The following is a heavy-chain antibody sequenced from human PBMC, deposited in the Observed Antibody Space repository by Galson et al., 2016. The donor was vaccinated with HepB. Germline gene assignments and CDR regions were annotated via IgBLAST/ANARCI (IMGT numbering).Heavy chain of an antibody. J-gene: IGHJ4*02. CDR3: TRKFLAHGY. CDR2: IRSKPKSYAT. V-gene: IGHV3-73*01. Sequence: SLRLSCAASGFTFSGSTMHWVRQASVKGLEWSGRIRSKPKSYATAYAASVEGRFTISRDDSKNTAYLQVNSLKTEDTAVYYCTRKFLAHGYWGQGTLVTVSS. CDR1: GFTFSGST. D-gene: IGHD1-14*01.